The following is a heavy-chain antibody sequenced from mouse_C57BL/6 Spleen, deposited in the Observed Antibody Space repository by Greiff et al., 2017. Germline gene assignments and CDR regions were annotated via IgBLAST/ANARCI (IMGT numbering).Heavy chain of an antibody. V-gene: IGHV5-16*01. CDR1: GFTFSDYY. CDR3: ARGGYGSGYDYAMDY. D-gene: IGHD1-1*01. CDR2: INYDGSST. Sequence: EVKLVESEGGLVQPGSSMKLSCTASGFTFSDYYMAWVRQVPEKGLEWVANINYDGSSTYYLDSLKGRFIISRDNAKNILYLQRSSLKSEDTATYYCARGGYGSGYDYAMDYWGQGTSVTVSS. J-gene: IGHJ4*01.